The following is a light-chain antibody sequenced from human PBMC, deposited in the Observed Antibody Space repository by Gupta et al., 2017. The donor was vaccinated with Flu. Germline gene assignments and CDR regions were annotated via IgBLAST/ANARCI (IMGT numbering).Light chain of an antibody. CDR2: EVS. V-gene: IGLV2-14*01. Sequence: FAIACRGTSSDVGCYNFVYCHQQHPANLHNLIVYEVSKRSAGVCSRFSGSKAGNTASLTISVHQEEDVADYYGVAYTDSITYVFGTGTKCTVL. J-gene: IGLJ1*01. CDR3: VAYTDSITYV. CDR1: SSDVGCYNF.